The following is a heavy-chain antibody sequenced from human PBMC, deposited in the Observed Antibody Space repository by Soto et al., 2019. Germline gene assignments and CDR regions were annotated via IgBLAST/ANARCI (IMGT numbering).Heavy chain of an antibody. J-gene: IGHJ5*02. Sequence: GGSLRLSCVPSGFTFSSYTMNWVRQTPGRRLEWVAYISSSGSTIYYAESVKGRFTVSRDNAKSSLYLQMDGLRSEDTAVYYCARGVDLRSSWSDPWGQGTLVTVSS. CDR1: GFTFSSYT. CDR3: ARGVDLRSSWSDP. D-gene: IGHD3-16*01. CDR2: ISSSGSTI. V-gene: IGHV3-48*01.